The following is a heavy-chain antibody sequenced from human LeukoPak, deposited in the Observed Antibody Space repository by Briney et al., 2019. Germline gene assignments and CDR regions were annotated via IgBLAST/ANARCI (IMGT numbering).Heavy chain of an antibody. V-gene: IGHV3-21*01. CDR3: ARESVTIFTAIHDY. Sequence: GGSLRLSCAGSGFTFRYYSMTWVRQAPGKGLEWVSSISTKSDYIHYADSVKGRFTISRDNANNSVYLQMNSLRAEDTAVYYCARESVTIFTAIHDYWGQGTLVTVSS. CDR2: ISTKSDYI. CDR1: GFTFRYYS. D-gene: IGHD3-9*01. J-gene: IGHJ4*02.